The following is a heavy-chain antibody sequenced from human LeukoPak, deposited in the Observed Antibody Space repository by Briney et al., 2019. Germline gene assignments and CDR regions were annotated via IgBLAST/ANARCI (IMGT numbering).Heavy chain of an antibody. Sequence: ASVTVSCKASGDSLTSYAMDGVRQAPGQGLEWMGWINAGNGNTKYSQKFQGRVTITRDTSASTAYMELSSLRSEDAAVYYCARAVGTTAFWFDPWGQGTLVTVSS. V-gene: IGHV1-3*01. D-gene: IGHD4-17*01. J-gene: IGHJ5*02. CDR1: GDSLTSYA. CDR2: INAGNGNT. CDR3: ARAVGTTAFWFDP.